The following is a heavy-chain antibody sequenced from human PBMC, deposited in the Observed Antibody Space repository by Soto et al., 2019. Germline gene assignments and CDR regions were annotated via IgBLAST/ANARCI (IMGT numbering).Heavy chain of an antibody. CDR3: ARGKLSDYVWGTYRYHFDY. Sequence: SETLSLTCAVYGGSFSGYYWSWIRQPRGKGLEWIGEINHSGSTNYNPSLKSRVTISVDTSKNQFSLKLSSVTAADTAVYYCARGKLSDYVWGTYRYHFDYWGQGTVVTVSS. J-gene: IGHJ4*02. CDR1: GGSFSGYY. V-gene: IGHV4-34*01. CDR2: INHSGST. D-gene: IGHD3-16*02.